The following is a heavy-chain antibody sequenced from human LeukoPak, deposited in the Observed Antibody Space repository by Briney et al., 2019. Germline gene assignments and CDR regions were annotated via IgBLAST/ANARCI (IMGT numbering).Heavy chain of an antibody. V-gene: IGHV3-7*01. CDR2: IKQDGSEK. CDR3: ARARYCSGTSCYFDY. D-gene: IGHD2-15*01. Sequence: GGSLRLSCAASGFTFSNYWMSWVRQAPGKGLEWVANIKQDGSEKYYVDSVKGRFAISRDNAKNSLYLQMNSLRAEDLAVYYCARARYCSGTSCYFDYWGQGTLVTVPS. CDR1: GFTFSNYW. J-gene: IGHJ4*02.